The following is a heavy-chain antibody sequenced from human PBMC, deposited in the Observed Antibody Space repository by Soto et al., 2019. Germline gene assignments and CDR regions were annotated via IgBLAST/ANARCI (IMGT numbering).Heavy chain of an antibody. D-gene: IGHD3-10*01. Sequence: ASVKVSCKASGYIFTGYGISWVRQAPGQGLEWMGWISPYNGHTEFAQRLQGRLTLTTDTSTTTTFMELSNLRSDDTAVYYCARGGRGYHTGRGFAGTMDVWGQGTTVTVSS. CDR3: ARGGRGYHTGRGFAGTMDV. CDR1: GYIFTGYG. V-gene: IGHV1-18*04. J-gene: IGHJ6*02. CDR2: ISPYNGHT.